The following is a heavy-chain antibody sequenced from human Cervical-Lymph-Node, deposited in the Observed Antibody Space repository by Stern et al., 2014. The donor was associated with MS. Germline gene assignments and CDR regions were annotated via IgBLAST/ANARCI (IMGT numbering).Heavy chain of an antibody. D-gene: IGHD6-6*01. CDR2: IIPIFGTA. CDR3: ARAAYSTSSYNY. V-gene: IGHV1-69*01. J-gene: IGHJ4*02. Sequence: VQLVESGAEVKKPGSSVKVSCKASGGTFNTNVISWVRQAPGQGLEWMGGIIPIFGTALYAQKFQGRVTITANEFTRAVYMELCSLRSEDTAVYYCARAAYSTSSYNYWGQGTLVIVSS. CDR1: GGTFNTNV.